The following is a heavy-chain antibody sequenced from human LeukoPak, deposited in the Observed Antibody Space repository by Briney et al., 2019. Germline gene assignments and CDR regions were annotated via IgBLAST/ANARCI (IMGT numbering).Heavy chain of an antibody. J-gene: IGHJ6*03. CDR1: GDSMSGYY. D-gene: IGHD1-1*01. CDR3: ARGRVSSSTWYSTYYYYFYMDV. V-gene: IGHV4-59*01. Sequence: PSETLSLTCSVSGDSMSGYYWGLIRQPPGKGLEWIGYIYYSGTTTYNPSLRSRVTISIDTSENQLSLKLSSVTAADTAVYFCARGRVSSSTWYSTYYYYFYMDVWGKGTTVTVSS. CDR2: IYYSGTT.